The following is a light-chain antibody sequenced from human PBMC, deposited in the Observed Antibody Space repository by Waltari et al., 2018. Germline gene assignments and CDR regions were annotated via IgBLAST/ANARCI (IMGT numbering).Light chain of an antibody. Sequence: SCRASQSVRKYLAWYRQRPGQAPRLLIYDASTRATGIPDRFSGSGFGTDFSLTISRLEPEDFAVYYCQKYESLPATFGQGTKVEIK. CDR3: QKYESLPAT. J-gene: IGKJ1*01. CDR2: DAS. CDR1: QSVRKY. V-gene: IGKV3-20*01.